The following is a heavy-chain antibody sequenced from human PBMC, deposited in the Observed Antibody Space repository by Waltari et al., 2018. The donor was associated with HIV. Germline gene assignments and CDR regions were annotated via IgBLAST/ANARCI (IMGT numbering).Heavy chain of an antibody. Sequence: QVQLQESGPGLVKPSQTLSLTCTVSGGSITSGSYYWTWIRQPAGKGLEWMGRVYISGSADYNPSLRSRVTMSLDTSKNQFSLKLSSVTAADTAVYYCARGLDILTGYYHWFSDLWGRGTLVTVSS. V-gene: IGHV4-61*02. D-gene: IGHD3-9*01. J-gene: IGHJ2*01. CDR1: GGSITSGSYY. CDR3: ARGLDILTGYYHWFSDL. CDR2: VYISGSA.